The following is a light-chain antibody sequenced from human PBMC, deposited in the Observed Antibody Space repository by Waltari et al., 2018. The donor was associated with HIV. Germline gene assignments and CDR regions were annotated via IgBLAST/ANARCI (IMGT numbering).Light chain of an antibody. V-gene: IGLV3-21*04. CDR1: NIGGKS. CDR3: QVWDRSSDHWV. CDR2: DGS. J-gene: IGLJ3*02. Sequence: SYVLTQPPSVSVAPGETARITCGGNNIGGKSVQWYQQKPGQAPVLLIFDGSDRPTGIPGRFSGSNSGNTATLTSSRVEAGDEADYYWQVWDRSSDHWVFGGGTKLPVL.